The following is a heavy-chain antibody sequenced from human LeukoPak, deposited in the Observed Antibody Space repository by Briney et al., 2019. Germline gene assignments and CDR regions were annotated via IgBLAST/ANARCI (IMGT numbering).Heavy chain of an antibody. CDR3: ATDGAMVRGVIYDY. J-gene: IGHJ4*02. V-gene: IGHV1-24*01. CDR1: GYSLTELT. CDR2: FDPEDGET. Sequence: ASVTVSLKLAGYSLTELTIHWMRQPPGKGLEWAGVFDPEDGETIYAQKFQGRVSMTEDTSTDTAYMGTSSVRSEGTDVYYCATDGAMVRGVIYDYWGKGTLVTVYS. D-gene: IGHD3-10*01.